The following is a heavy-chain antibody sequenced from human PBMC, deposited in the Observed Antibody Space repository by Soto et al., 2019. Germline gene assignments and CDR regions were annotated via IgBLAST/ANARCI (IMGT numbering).Heavy chain of an antibody. D-gene: IGHD5-12*01. CDR3: AREGSYSAYNFAHGIQLWSFDF. Sequence: SETLSLTCTVSGGSINTFYWSCVRQPAGKGLEWIGRIFSSGSTSFNPSLESRVAMSVDTSKNHFSLNLSSVTAADMAVYYCAREGSYSAYNFAHGIQLWSFDFWGQGALVTVS. CDR2: IFSSGST. J-gene: IGHJ4*02. V-gene: IGHV4-4*07. CDR1: GGSINTFY.